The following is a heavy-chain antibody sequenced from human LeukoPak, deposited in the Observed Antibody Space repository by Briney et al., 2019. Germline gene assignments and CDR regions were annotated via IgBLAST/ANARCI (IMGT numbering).Heavy chain of an antibody. V-gene: IGHV1-24*01. CDR3: ARRSYYYGSGSYWDPVDY. J-gene: IGHJ4*02. CDR2: FDPEDGET. CDR1: GYTLTELS. Sequence: ASVKVSCKVSGYTLTELSMHWVRQAPGKGLEWMGGFDPEDGETIYAQKLQGRVTMTTDTSTSTAYMELRSLRSDDTAVYYCARRSYYYGSGSYWDPVDYWGQGTLVTVSS. D-gene: IGHD3-10*01.